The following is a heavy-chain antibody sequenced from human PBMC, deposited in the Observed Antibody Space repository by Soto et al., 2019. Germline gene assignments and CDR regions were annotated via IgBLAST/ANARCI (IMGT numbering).Heavy chain of an antibody. CDR1: GYTFTSYA. V-gene: IGHV1-3*01. D-gene: IGHD6-19*01. Sequence: GASVKVSCKASGYTFTSYAMHWVRQAPGQRLEWMGWINAGNGNTKYSQKFQGRVTITRDTSASTAYMELSSLRSEDTAVYYCARESVAGKEIDYWGQGTLVTVSS. CDR3: ARESVAGKEIDY. CDR2: INAGNGNT. J-gene: IGHJ4*02.